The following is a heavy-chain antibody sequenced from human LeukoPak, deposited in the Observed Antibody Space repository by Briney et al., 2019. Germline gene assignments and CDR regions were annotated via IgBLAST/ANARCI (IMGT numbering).Heavy chain of an antibody. J-gene: IGHJ6*01. D-gene: IGHD3-10*02. Sequence: GGSLKLSCKASGFTFSAYAMTWVRQAPGKGLEWVSSIVSVNKPHYSESVKGRFAISRANSKSMLVLQLNSLRAEDTALYYSARDLHYYVAMDGWGQGTTVSVSS. CDR3: ARDLHYYVAMDG. CDR2: IVSVNKP. V-gene: IGHV3-23*01. CDR1: GFTFSAYA.